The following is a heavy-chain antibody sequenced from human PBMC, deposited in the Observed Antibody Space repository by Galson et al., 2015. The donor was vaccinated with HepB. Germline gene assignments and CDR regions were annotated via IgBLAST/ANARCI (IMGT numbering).Heavy chain of an antibody. CDR2: IIPIFGTA. V-gene: IGHV1-69*13. CDR3: ARDSIAAAGTDY. Sequence: SVKVSCKASGGTFSSYAISWMRQAPGQGLEWMGGIIPIFGTANYAQKFQGRVTITADESTSTAYMELSSLRSEDTAVYYCARDSIAAAGTDYWGQGTLVTVSS. D-gene: IGHD6-13*01. J-gene: IGHJ4*02. CDR1: GGTFSSYA.